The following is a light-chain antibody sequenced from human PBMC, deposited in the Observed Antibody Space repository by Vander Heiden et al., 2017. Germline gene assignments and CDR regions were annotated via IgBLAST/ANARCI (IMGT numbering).Light chain of an antibody. Sequence: IVMTHSPLSLPLTPGQPPSLSCRSSQSLLQSNGYNYLDWYLQKPGQSPQLLIYLGSNRASGVPDRFSGSGSGTDFTLKISRVEAEDVGVYYCMQALQTSFTFGPGTKVDIK. CDR2: LGS. CDR3: MQALQTSFT. CDR1: QSLLQSNGYNY. V-gene: IGKV2-28*01. J-gene: IGKJ3*01.